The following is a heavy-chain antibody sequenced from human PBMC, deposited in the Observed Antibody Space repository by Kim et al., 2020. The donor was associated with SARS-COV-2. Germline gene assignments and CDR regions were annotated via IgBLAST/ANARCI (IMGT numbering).Heavy chain of an antibody. J-gene: IGHJ3*02. V-gene: IGHV3-30*02. CDR1: GFTFSSYA. CDR3: AKENGIQLWWGRNAFDI. CDR2: IWYDGSNK. Sequence: GGSLRLSCAASGFTFSSYAIHWVRQAPGKGLEWVAVIWYDGSNKYYADSVKGRFTISRDNSKNTLYLQMNSLRAEDTAVYYCAKENGIQLWWGRNAFDIWGQGTMVTVSS. D-gene: IGHD5-18*01.